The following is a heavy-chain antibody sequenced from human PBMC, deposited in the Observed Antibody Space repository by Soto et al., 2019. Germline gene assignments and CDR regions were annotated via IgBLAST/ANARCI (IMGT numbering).Heavy chain of an antibody. J-gene: IGHJ4*02. V-gene: IGHV4-30-2*01. D-gene: IGHD5-12*01. CDR1: GGSIRSGGYS. Sequence: SSETLSLTCAVSGGSIRSGGYSWSWMRQPPGKGLEWIGYIYHSGSTYYNPSLKSRVTISVDRSKNQFSLKLSSVTAADTAVYYCAAGGGLPRYYWGQGTLVTVSS. CDR3: AAGGGLPRYY. CDR2: IYHSGST.